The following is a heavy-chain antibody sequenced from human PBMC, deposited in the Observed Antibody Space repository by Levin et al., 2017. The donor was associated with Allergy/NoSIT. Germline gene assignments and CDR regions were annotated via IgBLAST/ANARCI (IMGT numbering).Heavy chain of an antibody. CDR3: TKDRGLVAETMVGDCNSMDV. V-gene: IGHV3-9*01. J-gene: IGHJ6*02. CDR1: GFTFDDFA. Sequence: GGSLRLSCAASGFTFDDFAMHWVRQAPGKGPEWVACITYNSGSAAYADSVKGRFIISRDNAKSNLSLLMNSLQPEDKALYYYTKDRGLVAETMVGDCNSMDVWGPGTTVAVSS. D-gene: IGHD3-10*01. CDR2: ITYNSGSA.